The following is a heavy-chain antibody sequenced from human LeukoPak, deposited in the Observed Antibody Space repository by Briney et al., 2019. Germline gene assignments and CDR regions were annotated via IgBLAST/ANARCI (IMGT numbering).Heavy chain of an antibody. V-gene: IGHV3-23*01. CDR1: GFTFTSYA. J-gene: IGHJ4*02. CDR3: AKVMAAAGTWFFDY. D-gene: IGHD6-13*01. Sequence: QPGGSLRLSCVASGFTFTSYAMSWVRQAPGKGLESVSTARASGGITYYADSVKGRFTISRDSSKNTLHLQMNSLRAEDTAAYYCAKVMAAAGTWFFDYWSQGTLVTVSS. CDR2: ARASGGIT.